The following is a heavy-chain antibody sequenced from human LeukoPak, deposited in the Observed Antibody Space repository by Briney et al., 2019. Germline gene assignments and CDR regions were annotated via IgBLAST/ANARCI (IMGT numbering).Heavy chain of an antibody. J-gene: IGHJ4*02. CDR2: ISSSSSTI. CDR3: ARVRLVGYDILTGYYSFDY. CDR1: GFTFSSYS. D-gene: IGHD3-9*01. V-gene: IGHV3-48*01. Sequence: GGSLRLSCAASGFTFSSYSMNWVRQAPGKGLEWVSYISSSSSTIYYADSVKGRFTISRDNAKNSLYLQMNSLRAEDTAVYYCARVRLVGYDILTGYYSFDYWGQGTLVTVSS.